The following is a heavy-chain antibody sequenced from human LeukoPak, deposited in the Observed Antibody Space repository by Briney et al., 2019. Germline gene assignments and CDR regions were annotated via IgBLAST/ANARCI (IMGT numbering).Heavy chain of an antibody. J-gene: IGHJ5*02. CDR1: GGSISSYY. CDR3: ATDISWFDP. V-gene: IGHV4-4*07. CDR2: ISASGST. Sequence: SETLSVTCTVSGGSISSYYWSWIRQPAGKGLEWIGRISASGSTNYAPSLRSRVTMSVDTSTKQFSLQLTSVTAAYTAVYYCATDISWFDPWGRRTLVTVSS.